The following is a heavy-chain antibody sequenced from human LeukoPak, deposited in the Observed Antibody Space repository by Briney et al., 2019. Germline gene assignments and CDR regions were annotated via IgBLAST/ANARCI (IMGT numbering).Heavy chain of an antibody. CDR2: VSYDGGNK. J-gene: IGHJ4*02. D-gene: IGHD6-6*01. CDR1: GFTFNSYA. Sequence: GGSLRLSCAASGFTFNSYAMHWVRQAPGKGLEWVAVVSYDGGNKYYADSVKGRFTISRDNSKNTLYLQTNSLRAEDTAVYYCARDSYSSSPGDYWGQGTLVTVSS. CDR3: ARDSYSSSPGDY. V-gene: IGHV3-30*04.